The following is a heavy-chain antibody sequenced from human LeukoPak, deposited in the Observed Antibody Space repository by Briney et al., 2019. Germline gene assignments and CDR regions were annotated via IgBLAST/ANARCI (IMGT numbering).Heavy chain of an antibody. D-gene: IGHD6-13*01. V-gene: IGHV3-7*01. CDR3: ARVRYSSSSQSYYFDY. CDR1: RFTFSSYW. Sequence: GGSLRLSCAASRFTFSSYWMSWVRQAPGKGLEWVASIKQDGSEKYYVDSVKGRFTISRDNAKNSLYLQMNSLRAEDTAMYYCARVRYSSSSQSYYFDYWGQGTLVTVSS. J-gene: IGHJ4*02. CDR2: IKQDGSEK.